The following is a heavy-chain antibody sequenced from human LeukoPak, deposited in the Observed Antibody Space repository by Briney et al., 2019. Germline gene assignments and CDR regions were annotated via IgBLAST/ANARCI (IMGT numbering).Heavy chain of an antibody. D-gene: IGHD3-3*01. CDR2: IDHSGST. V-gene: IGHV4-34*01. CDR1: GGSFSGYY. Sequence: RPSETLSLTCAVYGGSFSGYYWSWIRQPPGKGLEWIGEIDHSGSTNYNPSLKSRVTISVDTSKNQFSLKLSSVPAADTAVYYCARGPSLVGLRFLEWLSRAWFDPWGQGTLVTVSS. CDR3: ARGPSLVGLRFLEWLSRAWFDP. J-gene: IGHJ5*02.